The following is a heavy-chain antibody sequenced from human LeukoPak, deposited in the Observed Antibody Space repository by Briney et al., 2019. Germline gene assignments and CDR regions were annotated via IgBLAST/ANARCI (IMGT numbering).Heavy chain of an antibody. Sequence: GASVKVSCTASGYTFTSYYLHWVRQAPGQGLEWMGIINPSSGITSYAQNFQGRVTMTRDTSTTTVYMELSSLKSEDTAVYHCARGNNGDFVRAFEIWGQGTMVSVSS. CDR3: ARGNNGDFVRAFEI. V-gene: IGHV1-46*01. D-gene: IGHD4-17*01. J-gene: IGHJ3*02. CDR1: GYTFTSYY. CDR2: INPSSGIT.